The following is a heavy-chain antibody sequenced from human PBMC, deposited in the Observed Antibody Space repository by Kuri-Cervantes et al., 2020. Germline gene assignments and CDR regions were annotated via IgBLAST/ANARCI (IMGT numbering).Heavy chain of an antibody. D-gene: IGHD3-22*01. CDR3: AKSGYFSDTGGYYYVY. V-gene: IGHV3-23*01. Sequence: GESLKISCAASGFSFSSCGMRWFRQAPGKGLEWVSSIINSGGSTYYADSVQGRFTISRDKSKNTVYLQMNSLRAEDTAVYYCAKSGYFSDTGGYYYVYWGQGTLVTVSS. J-gene: IGHJ4*02. CDR1: GFSFSSCG. CDR2: IINSGGST.